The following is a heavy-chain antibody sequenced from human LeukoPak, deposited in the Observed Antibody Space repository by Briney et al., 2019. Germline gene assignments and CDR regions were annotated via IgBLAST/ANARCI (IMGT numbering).Heavy chain of an antibody. Sequence: SETLSLTCTVSGGSVSGGDYFWSWIRQPPGKGLEWIGHIYYSGSTNYNPSLKSRVTISVDTSKNQFSLKLSSVTAADTAVYYCARGAGSGSGDLWGRGTLVTVSS. J-gene: IGHJ2*01. CDR3: ARGAGSGSGDL. D-gene: IGHD6-19*01. CDR2: IYYSGST. CDR1: GGSVSGGDYF. V-gene: IGHV4-61*08.